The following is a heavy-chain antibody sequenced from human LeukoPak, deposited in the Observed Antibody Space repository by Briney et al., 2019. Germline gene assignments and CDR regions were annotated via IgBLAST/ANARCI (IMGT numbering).Heavy chain of an antibody. CDR2: ISAYNGNT. Sequence: ASVTVSFKASGYTFTSYGISWVRQAPGQGLEWMGWISAYNGNTNYAQKLQGRVTMTTDTSTSTAYMELRSLRSDDTAVYYCARVRSSWYRVLGYFDYWGEGTLVTVSS. D-gene: IGHD6-13*01. J-gene: IGHJ4*02. V-gene: IGHV1-18*01. CDR1: GYTFTSYG. CDR3: ARVRSSWYRVLGYFDY.